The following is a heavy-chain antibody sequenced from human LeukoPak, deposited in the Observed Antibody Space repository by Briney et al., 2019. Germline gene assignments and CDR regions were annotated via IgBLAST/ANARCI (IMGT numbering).Heavy chain of an antibody. CDR3: ARDEVLVDFWSGYAGLGY. V-gene: IGHV1-2*02. J-gene: IGHJ4*02. CDR2: INPNSGGT. CDR1: GYTFTGYY. Sequence: ASVKVSCKASGYTFTGYYMHWVRQAPGQGLEWMGWINPNSGGTNYAQKFQGRVTMTRDTSISTAYMELSRLRSDDTAVYYCARDEVLVDFWSGYAGLGYWGQGTLVTVSS. D-gene: IGHD3-3*01.